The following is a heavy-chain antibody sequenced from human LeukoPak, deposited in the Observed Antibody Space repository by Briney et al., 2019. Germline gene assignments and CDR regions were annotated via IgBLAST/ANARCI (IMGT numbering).Heavy chain of an antibody. V-gene: IGHV3-53*01. Sequence: GGSLRLSCAASGFTVSSNYMSWVRQAPGKGLEWVSVIYSGGSTYYADSVMGRFTISRDNSKNTLYLQMNSLRAEDTAVYYCARDSQFAYFDYWGQGTLVTVSS. CDR2: IYSGGST. D-gene: IGHD5-24*01. CDR3: ARDSQFAYFDY. CDR1: GFTVSSNY. J-gene: IGHJ4*02.